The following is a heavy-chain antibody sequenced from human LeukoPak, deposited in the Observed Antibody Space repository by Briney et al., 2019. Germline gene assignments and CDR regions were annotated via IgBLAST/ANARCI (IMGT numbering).Heavy chain of an antibody. D-gene: IGHD3-3*01. CDR3: AKDPGSNGYYNYFDY. CDR1: GFPFSDYA. CDR2: IRYDGSNK. V-gene: IGHV3-30*02. Sequence: PGGSLRLSCAAPGFPFSDYAMHGVRPAPGKGLEWGAFIRYDGSNKYYADSVKGRFTISRDNSKNTLYLQMNSLRAEDTAVYYCAKDPGSNGYYNYFDYWGQGTLVTVSS. J-gene: IGHJ4*02.